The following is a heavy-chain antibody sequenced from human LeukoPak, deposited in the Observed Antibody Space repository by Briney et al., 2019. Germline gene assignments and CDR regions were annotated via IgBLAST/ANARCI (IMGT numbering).Heavy chain of an antibody. D-gene: IGHD1-26*01. V-gene: IGHV4-39*01. J-gene: IGHJ3*02. CDR3: ARRGLGAAGAFHI. CDR1: RGSISSSDYY. Sequence: SETLSLTCTVSRGSISSSDYYWGWIRQPPGKGLEWIGNIYYGGTTFYNASLTSRVTISVDTSKNQLSLRLISVTATDTAVYYCARRGLGAAGAFHIWGQGTMVTVSS. CDR2: IYYGGTT.